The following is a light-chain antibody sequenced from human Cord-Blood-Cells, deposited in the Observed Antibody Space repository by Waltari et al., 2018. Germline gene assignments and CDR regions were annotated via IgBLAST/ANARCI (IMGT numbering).Light chain of an antibody. V-gene: IGKV3D-7*01. Sequence: EIVMTQCPDTLSLSPGERATLSCRASQSVSSSYLSWYQQKPGQAPRLLIYGASTRATGIPARFSVSGSGTDFTLTISSLQPEDVAVYYCQQDYNLPPLTFGGGTKVEIK. J-gene: IGKJ4*01. CDR3: QQDYNLPPLT. CDR1: QSVSSSY. CDR2: GAS.